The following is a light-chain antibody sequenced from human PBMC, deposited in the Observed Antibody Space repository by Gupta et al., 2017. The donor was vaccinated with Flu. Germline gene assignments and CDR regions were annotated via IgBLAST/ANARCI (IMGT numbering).Light chain of an antibody. V-gene: IGKV1-9*01. Sequence: RSFLSASVGDRVTITCRASQGISSYLAWYQQKPGKAPKLLIYAASTLQGGVPSRFSGSGSGTEFTLTINSLRPGDSATYYCQQLISYPLTFGGGTKVEVK. CDR2: AAS. J-gene: IGKJ4*01. CDR1: QGISSY. CDR3: QQLISYPLT.